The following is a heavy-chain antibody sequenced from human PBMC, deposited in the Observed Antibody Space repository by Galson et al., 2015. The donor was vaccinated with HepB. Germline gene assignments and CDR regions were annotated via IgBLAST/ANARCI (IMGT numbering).Heavy chain of an antibody. Sequence: SVKVSCKASGYTFSTSAMNWVRQAPGQGLEWMGWINTNTESPRYAQGFTGRFVFSLDTSVSTAYLQISSLKPEDTAIYFCVRDFPYGSGWEFDYWGQGTLVTVSP. CDR2: INTNTESP. V-gene: IGHV7-4-1*02. CDR1: GYTFSTSA. D-gene: IGHD6-19*01. J-gene: IGHJ4*02. CDR3: VRDFPYGSGWEFDY.